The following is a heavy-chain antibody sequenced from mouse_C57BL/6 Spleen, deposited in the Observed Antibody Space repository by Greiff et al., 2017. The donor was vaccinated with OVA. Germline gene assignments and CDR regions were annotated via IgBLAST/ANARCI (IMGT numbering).Heavy chain of an antibody. CDR2: IRNKANGYTT. Sequence: EVKVVESGGGLVQPGGSLSLSCAASGFTFTDYYMSWVRQPPGKALEWLGFIRNKANGYTTEYSASVKGRFTISRDNSQSILYLQMNALRAEDSATYYGARLYDSWFAYWGQGTLVTVSA. D-gene: IGHD2-3*01. CDR3: ARLYDSWFAY. CDR1: GFTFTDYY. J-gene: IGHJ3*01. V-gene: IGHV7-3*01.